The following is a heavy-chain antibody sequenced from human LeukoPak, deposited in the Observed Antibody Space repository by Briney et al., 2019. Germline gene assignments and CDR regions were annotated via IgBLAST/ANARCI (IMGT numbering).Heavy chain of an antibody. D-gene: IGHD2-2*01. V-gene: IGHV1-2*02. CDR1: GYTFTGYS. CDR2: INPKSAGT. CDR3: ARVEDCSSTSSQYYYYMDV. Sequence: ASVKVSCKASGYTFTGYSMHWVRQAPGQGLEWLGWINPKSAGTNYAQKFQGRVTMTRDTSISTAYMELSRLRSDDTAVYYCARVEDCSSTSSQYYYYMDVWGKGTTVTVSS. J-gene: IGHJ6*03.